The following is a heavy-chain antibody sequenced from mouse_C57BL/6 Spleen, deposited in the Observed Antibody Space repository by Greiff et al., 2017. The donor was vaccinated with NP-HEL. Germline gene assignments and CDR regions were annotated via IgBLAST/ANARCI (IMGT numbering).Heavy chain of an antibody. Sequence: QVQLKQPGAELVRPGSSVKLSCKASGYTFTSYWMHWVKQRPIQGLEWIGNIDPSDSETHYNQKFKDKATLTVDKSSSTAYMQLSSLTSEDSAVYYCAGGNPYAMDYWGQGTSVTVSS. D-gene: IGHD2-1*01. CDR2: IDPSDSET. J-gene: IGHJ4*01. V-gene: IGHV1-52*01. CDR3: AGGNPYAMDY. CDR1: GYTFTSYW.